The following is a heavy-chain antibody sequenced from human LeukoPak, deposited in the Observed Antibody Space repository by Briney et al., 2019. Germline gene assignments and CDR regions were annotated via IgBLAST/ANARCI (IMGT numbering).Heavy chain of an antibody. CDR3: GRGGGSGTHRPFDP. CDR1: GGSISNYY. CDR2: IGTSGST. V-gene: IGHV4-59*10. Sequence: SETLSLTCAVSGGSISNYYWNWIRQPAGKGLEWIGRIGTSGSTNYNPSLKSRVTMSLDTSMNQFFLKLNNVTAADTAVYYCGRGGGSGTHRPFDPWGQGTLVIVSA. J-gene: IGHJ5*02. D-gene: IGHD3-10*01.